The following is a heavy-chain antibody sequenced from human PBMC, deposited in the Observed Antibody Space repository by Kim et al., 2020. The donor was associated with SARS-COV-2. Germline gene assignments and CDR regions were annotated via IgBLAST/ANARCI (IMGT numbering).Heavy chain of an antibody. Sequence: ASVKVSCKASGYTFTSYDINWVRQATGQGLEWMGWMNPNSGNTGYAQKFQGRVTMTRNTSISTAYMELSSLRSEDTAVYYCARGLVRIGGSGSWVLFEARRPSSVNARNPRFDPWGQGTLVTVSS. CDR1: GYTFTSYD. CDR3: ARGLVRIGGSGSWVLFEARRPSSVNARNPRFDP. D-gene: IGHD3-10*01. CDR2: MNPNSGNT. V-gene: IGHV1-8*01. J-gene: IGHJ5*02.